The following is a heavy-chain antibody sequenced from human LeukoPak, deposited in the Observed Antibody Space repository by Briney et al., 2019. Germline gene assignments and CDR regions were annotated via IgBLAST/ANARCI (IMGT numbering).Heavy chain of an antibody. CDR2: IYYSGST. D-gene: IGHD6-13*01. V-gene: IGHV4-59*01. CDR3: ARDRRIAAAGTRGWFDP. J-gene: IGHJ5*02. CDR1: GGSISSYY. Sequence: SETLSLTCTVSGGSISSYYWSWIRQPPGKGLEWIGYIYYSGSTNYNPSLKSRVTISVDTSKNQFSLKLSSVTAADTAVYYCARDRRIAAAGTRGWFDPWGQGTLVTVSS.